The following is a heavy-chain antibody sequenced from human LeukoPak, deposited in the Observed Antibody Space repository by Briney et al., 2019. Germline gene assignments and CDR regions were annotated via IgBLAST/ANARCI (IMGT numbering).Heavy chain of an antibody. V-gene: IGHV4-34*01. Sequence: SETLSLTCAVYGGSFSGYYWSWIRQPPGKGLEWIGEINHSGSTNYNPSLKSRVTISVDTSKNQFSLKLSSVTAADTAVYYCARGRITIFGVAIGLGYWGQGTLVTVSS. J-gene: IGHJ4*02. CDR3: ARGRITIFGVAIGLGY. CDR2: INHSGST. CDR1: GGSFSGYY. D-gene: IGHD3-3*01.